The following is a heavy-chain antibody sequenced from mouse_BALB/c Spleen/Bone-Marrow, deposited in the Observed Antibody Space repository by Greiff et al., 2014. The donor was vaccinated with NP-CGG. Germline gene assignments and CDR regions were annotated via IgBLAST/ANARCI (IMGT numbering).Heavy chain of an antibody. CDR1: GFNIKDTY. D-gene: IGHD1-1*01. CDR2: IDPANGNT. V-gene: IGHV14-3*02. J-gene: IGHJ2*01. CDR3: ARYYYGSSYFDY. Sequence: EVKLQESGAELVKPGASVKLSCTASGFNIKDTYMHWVKQRPEQGLVWIGRIDPANGNTKYDPKFQGKATITADTSSNTAYLQLSSLTSEDTAVYYCARYYYGSSYFDYWGQGTTLTVSS.